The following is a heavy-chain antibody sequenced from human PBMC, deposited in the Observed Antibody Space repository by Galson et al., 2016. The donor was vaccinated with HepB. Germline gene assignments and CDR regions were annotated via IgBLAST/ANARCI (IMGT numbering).Heavy chain of an antibody. CDR2: IDPSASYT. CDR1: GYSFTKHW. D-gene: IGHD2-15*01. V-gene: IGHV5-10-1*01. Sequence: QSGAEVKKPGESLTISCKVSGYSFTKHWIDWVRQMPGKGLEWMGRIDPSASYTHYGPTFHGHVTISTYRATNTASLQWSSLKVSDTGIYFCASQGFCSGSNCRGDAFDIWGQGTTVTVSS. J-gene: IGHJ3*02. CDR3: ASQGFCSGSNCRGDAFDI.